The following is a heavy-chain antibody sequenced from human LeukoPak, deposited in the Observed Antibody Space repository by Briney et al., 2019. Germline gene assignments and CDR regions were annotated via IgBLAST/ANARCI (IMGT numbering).Heavy chain of an antibody. CDR2: ISSSGSTI. J-gene: IGHJ4*02. Sequence: GGSLRLSCAASGFTFSSYEMNWVRQAPGKGLEWVSYISSSGSTIYYADSVKGRFTISRDNAKNSLYLQMNSLRAEDTALYYCAKDMGWRGWLLVGGGYFDYWGQGTLVTVSS. D-gene: IGHD5-24*01. CDR3: AKDMGWRGWLLVGGGYFDY. CDR1: GFTFSSYE. V-gene: IGHV3-48*03.